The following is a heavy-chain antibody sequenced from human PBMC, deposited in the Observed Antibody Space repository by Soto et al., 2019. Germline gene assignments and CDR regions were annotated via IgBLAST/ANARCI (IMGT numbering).Heavy chain of an antibody. V-gene: IGHV3-23*01. CDR2: ISGSGGST. CDR1: GFTFSSYG. D-gene: IGHD5-18*01. J-gene: IGHJ4*02. Sequence: EVQLLESGGGLVQPRGSLRLSCAASGFTFSSYGMSWVRQDPGKGLEWVSAISGSGGSTYYADSVKGRFTISRDNSKNKLYMQMTSLRAEETAVYYCAKTVQLWKPVDYWGQGTMVTVSS. CDR3: AKTVQLWKPVDY.